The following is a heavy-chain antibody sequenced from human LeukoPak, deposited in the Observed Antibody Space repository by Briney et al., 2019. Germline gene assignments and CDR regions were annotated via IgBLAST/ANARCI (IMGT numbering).Heavy chain of an antibody. CDR2: MNKDGSEI. J-gene: IGHJ4*02. D-gene: IGHD3-10*01. CDR3: AKLAKYFYGSETYYFFEH. CDR1: GFTFSIYW. Sequence: GGSLRLSCAASGFTFSIYWMSWVRQAPGKGLEWVANMNKDGSEIYYVDSVKGRFTISRDNAKNSLYLQMNSLRVEDTAVYYCAKLAKYFYGSETYYFFEHWGQGTPVTASS. V-gene: IGHV3-7*01.